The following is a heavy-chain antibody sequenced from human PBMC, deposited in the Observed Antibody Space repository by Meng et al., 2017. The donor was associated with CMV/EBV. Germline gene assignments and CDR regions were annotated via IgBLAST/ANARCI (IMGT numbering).Heavy chain of an antibody. CDR1: GFTFSSYA. D-gene: IGHD1-26*01. Sequence: ASGFTFSSYAMCWVRQAPGKGLEWVSAISGSGGSTYYADSVKGRFTISRDNSKNTLYLQMNSLRAEDTAVYYCAKDLLSGSYWFDPWGQGTLVTVSS. CDR2: ISGSGGST. V-gene: IGHV3-23*01. CDR3: AKDLLSGSYWFDP. J-gene: IGHJ5*02.